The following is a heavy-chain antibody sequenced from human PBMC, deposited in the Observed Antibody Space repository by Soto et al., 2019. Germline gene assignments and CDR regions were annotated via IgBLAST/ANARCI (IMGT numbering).Heavy chain of an antibody. J-gene: IGHJ4*02. CDR2: VYYTGST. Sequence: ASDTLSPTCSVSGGSISGSYWSWIRQSPGKGLEWLGYVYYTGSTNYSPSLRSRVSISVDTSKNEFSLRLSSVTAADTAVYFCARSVAVPGAHIDYWGQGTQVTVSS. CDR3: ARSVAVPGAHIDY. CDR1: GGSISGSY. D-gene: IGHD6-19*01. V-gene: IGHV4-59*01.